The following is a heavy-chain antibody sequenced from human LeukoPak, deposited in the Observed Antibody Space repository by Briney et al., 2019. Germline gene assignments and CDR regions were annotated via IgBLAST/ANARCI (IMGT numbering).Heavy chain of an antibody. CDR3: VRELSGMLGFDY. Sequence: PGGSLRLSCVVSGLTFSSYSMNWVRQAPGKGLEWVSYISSSSSPIYDSDSVKGRFTISRDNAKNSLYLEMNSLRAEDTAVYYCVRELSGMLGFDYWGRGTLVTVSS. D-gene: IGHD2-8*01. V-gene: IGHV3-48*01. CDR2: ISSSSSPI. CDR1: GLTFSSYS. J-gene: IGHJ4*02.